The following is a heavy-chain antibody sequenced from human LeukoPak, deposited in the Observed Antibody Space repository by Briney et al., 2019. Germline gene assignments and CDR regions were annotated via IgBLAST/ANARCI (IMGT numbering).Heavy chain of an antibody. D-gene: IGHD6-13*01. J-gene: IGHJ4*02. CDR2: ISGSGGST. CDR3: ARNTAFTAAAFY. V-gene: IGHV3-23*01. Sequence: GGSLRLSCAASGFTFSSYAMSWVRQAPGKGLEWVSAISGSGGSTYYAASVNGRFTISRDNSKNTLYLQMNSMRAEDTAVDYCARNTAFTAAAFYWGQGTLVTVSS. CDR1: GFTFSSYA.